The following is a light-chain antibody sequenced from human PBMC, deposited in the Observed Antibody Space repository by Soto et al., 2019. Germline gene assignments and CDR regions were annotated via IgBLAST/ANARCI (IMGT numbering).Light chain of an antibody. Sequence: DIQLTQSPSTLSASIVDRVTMTCRASQSISNWLAWYQQKPGKAPKILIYKTSSLESGVPSRFSGSGSGTEFTLTISSLQPDDFATYYCQQYNGYRWTFGQGTKVDIK. CDR1: QSISNW. V-gene: IGKV1-5*03. CDR3: QQYNGYRWT. CDR2: KTS. J-gene: IGKJ1*01.